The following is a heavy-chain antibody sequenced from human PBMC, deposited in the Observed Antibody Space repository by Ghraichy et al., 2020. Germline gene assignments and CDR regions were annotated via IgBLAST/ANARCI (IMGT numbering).Heavy chain of an antibody. Sequence: ASVKVSCKASGYTFTGYYMHWVRQAPGQGLEWMGWINPNSGGTNYAQKFQGRVTMTRDTSISTAYMELSRLRSDDTAVYYCARAGTGVVPAADDAFDIWGQGTMVTVSS. J-gene: IGHJ3*02. V-gene: IGHV1-2*02. CDR3: ARAGTGVVPAADDAFDI. D-gene: IGHD2-2*01. CDR1: GYTFTGYY. CDR2: INPNSGGT.